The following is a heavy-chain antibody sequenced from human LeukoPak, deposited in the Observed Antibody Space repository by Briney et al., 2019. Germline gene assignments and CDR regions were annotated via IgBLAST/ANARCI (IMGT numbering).Heavy chain of an antibody. CDR1: GYTFTGYY. D-gene: IGHD2-8*01. Sequence: ASVKVSCRASGYTFTGYYMHWVRQAPGQGLEWMGWINPNSGGTNYAQKFQGRVTMTRDTSISTAYMELSRLRSDDTAVYYCARELSGYAISPFDYWGQGTLVTVSS. CDR2: INPNSGGT. J-gene: IGHJ4*02. CDR3: ARELSGYAISPFDY. V-gene: IGHV1-2*02.